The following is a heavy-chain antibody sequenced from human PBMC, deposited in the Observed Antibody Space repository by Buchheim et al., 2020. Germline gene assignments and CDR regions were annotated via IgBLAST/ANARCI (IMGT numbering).Heavy chain of an antibody. CDR1: GFTFSSYT. J-gene: IGHJ4*02. Sequence: EVQLLESGGGLVQPGGSLRLSCAASGFTFSSYTMNWVRQAPGKGLEWVSAISGSGGITYFADSVEGRFTISRDNSKNTLYLQMNSLRAEDTAVYYCAKFPLWMMDPEHRSDGSGNYWGQGTL. CDR2: ISGSGGIT. V-gene: IGHV3-23*01. CDR3: AKFPLWMMDPEHRSDGSGNY. D-gene: IGHD3-10*01.